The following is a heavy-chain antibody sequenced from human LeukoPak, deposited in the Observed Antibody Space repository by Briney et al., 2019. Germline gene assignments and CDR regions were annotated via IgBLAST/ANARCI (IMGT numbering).Heavy chain of an antibody. Sequence: KPSETLSLTCTVSGGSISSSSYYWGWIRQPPGKGLEWIGSIYYSGSTYYNPSLKSRVTISVDTSKNQFSLKLSSVTAADTAVYYSARRPYGMNWFDPWGQGTPVTVSS. D-gene: IGHD3-16*01. CDR2: IYYSGST. CDR3: ARRPYGMNWFDP. CDR1: GGSISSSSYY. V-gene: IGHV4-39*01. J-gene: IGHJ5*02.